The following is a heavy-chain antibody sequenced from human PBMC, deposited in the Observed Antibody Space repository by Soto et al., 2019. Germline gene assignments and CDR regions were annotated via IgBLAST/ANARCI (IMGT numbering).Heavy chain of an antibody. CDR2: IYYSGST. CDR1: GGSISSSSYY. V-gene: IGHV4-39*01. J-gene: IGHJ6*02. CDR3: ARLSYDYYGMDV. Sequence: PSETLSLTCTVSGGSISSSSYYWGWIRQPPGKGLEWIGSIYYSGSTYYNPSLKSRVTISVDTSKNQFSLKLSSVTAADTAVYCCARLSYDYYGMDVWGQGTTVTVSS.